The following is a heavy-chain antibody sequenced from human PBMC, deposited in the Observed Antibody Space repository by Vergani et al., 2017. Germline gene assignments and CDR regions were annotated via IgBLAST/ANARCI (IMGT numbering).Heavy chain of an antibody. J-gene: IGHJ4*02. Sequence: QVQLVQSGSELKKPGASVKVSCKASGYTFTSYAMNWVRQAPGQGLEWMGWINTNTGNPTYAQGFTGRFVFSLDTSVSTAYLQISSLKAEDTAVYYCAGTSLLYYGSGSYPNPYFDYWGQGTLVTVS. D-gene: IGHD3-10*01. CDR1: GYTFTSYA. V-gene: IGHV7-4-1*02. CDR3: AGTSLLYYGSGSYPNPYFDY. CDR2: INTNTGNP.